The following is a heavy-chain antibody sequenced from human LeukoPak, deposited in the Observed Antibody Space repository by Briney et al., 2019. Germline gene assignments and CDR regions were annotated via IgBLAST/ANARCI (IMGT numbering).Heavy chain of an antibody. V-gene: IGHV4-61*02. D-gene: IGHD3-22*01. CDR1: GDSISSGDYY. CDR2: ISSSGST. CDR3: ARGPYSYDSSGAFDI. Sequence: SETLALTCTVSGDSISSGDYYWSWIRQPAGKGLEWIGRISSSGSTNYNPSLKSRVTISVDTSKNQFSLKLSSVTAADTAVYFCARGPYSYDSSGAFDIWGQGTMVTVSS. J-gene: IGHJ3*02.